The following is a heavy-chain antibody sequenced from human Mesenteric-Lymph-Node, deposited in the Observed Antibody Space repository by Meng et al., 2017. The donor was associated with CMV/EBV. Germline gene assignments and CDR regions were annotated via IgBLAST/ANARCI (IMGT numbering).Heavy chain of an antibody. CDR2: IYHSGST. CDR3: ARRMTTVDKGYMDV. J-gene: IGHJ6*03. CDR1: GGSISSHDW. V-gene: IGHV4-4*02. Sequence: SETLSLTCAVSGGSISSHDWWSWVRQPPGKGLAWIGEIYHSGSTKYNPSLKSRVTISVDKSKNQFSLRLSSVTAADTAVYYCARRMTTVDKGYMDVWGQGTTVTVSS. D-gene: IGHD4-11*01.